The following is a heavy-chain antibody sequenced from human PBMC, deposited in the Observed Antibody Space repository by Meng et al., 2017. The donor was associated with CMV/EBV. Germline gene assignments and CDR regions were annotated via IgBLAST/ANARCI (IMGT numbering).Heavy chain of an antibody. J-gene: IGHJ4*02. CDR2: ISNSSSYI. CDR3: ASLRVEVVPAGIDY. Sequence: ASGFTFSSYSMNWVRQAPGKGLEWVSSISNSSSYIYDADSVKGRFTISRDNAKNSLYLQMNSLRAEDTAVYYCASLRVEVVPAGIDYWGQGTLVTVSS. V-gene: IGHV3-21*01. D-gene: IGHD2-2*01. CDR1: GFTFSSYS.